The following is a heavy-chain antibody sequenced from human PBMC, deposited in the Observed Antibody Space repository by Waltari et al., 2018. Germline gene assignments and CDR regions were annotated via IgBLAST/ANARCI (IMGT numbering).Heavy chain of an antibody. CDR2: MSNDGRTT. CDR1: GFTFSRFW. Sequence: EVELVQSGGGLVQPGGSLRLSCAASGFTFSRFWMQWVRQVPGKGLVGVTRMSNDGRTTDYPDAVKGRFTISRDNAEDTLYLQMNSLRAEDTAVYYCARDSSHLPAAFDNWGQGTLVTVSS. CDR3: ARDSSHLPAAFDN. D-gene: IGHD2-2*01. J-gene: IGHJ4*02. V-gene: IGHV3-74*01.